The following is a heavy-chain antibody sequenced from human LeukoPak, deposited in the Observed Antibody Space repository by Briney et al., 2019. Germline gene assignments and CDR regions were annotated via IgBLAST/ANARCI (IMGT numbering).Heavy chain of an antibody. J-gene: IGHJ6*03. V-gene: IGHV3-23*01. Sequence: GGSLRLSCAASGFTFSSYAMSWVRQAPGKGLEWVSAISGSGGSTYYADSVKGRFTISRDNSKNTLYLQMNSLRAEDTAVYYCAKDLDPHYYGSGRSHYYYYYYMDVWGEGTTVTVSS. CDR3: AKDLDPHYYGSGRSHYYYYYYMDV. D-gene: IGHD3-10*01. CDR2: ISGSGGST. CDR1: GFTFSSYA.